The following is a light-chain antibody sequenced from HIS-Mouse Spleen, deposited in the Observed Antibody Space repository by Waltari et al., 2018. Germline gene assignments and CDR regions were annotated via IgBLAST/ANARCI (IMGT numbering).Light chain of an antibody. CDR1: QSVSSY. V-gene: IGKV3-11*01. CDR3: QQRSNWQGT. J-gene: IGKJ5*01. CDR2: DAS. Sequence: EIVLTQSPATLSLSPGERATLSCMARQSVSSYLAWYQQKPGQAHRLLIYDASNRATGIPARFSGSGSGTDFTLTISSLEPEDFAVYYCQQRSNWQGTFGQGTRLEIK.